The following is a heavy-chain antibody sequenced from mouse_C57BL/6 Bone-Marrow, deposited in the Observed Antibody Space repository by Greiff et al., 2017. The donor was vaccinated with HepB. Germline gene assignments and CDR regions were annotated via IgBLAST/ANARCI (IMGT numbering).Heavy chain of an antibody. CDR1: GYAFTNYL. CDR2: INPGSGGT. D-gene: IGHD2-4*01. Sequence: QVQLQQSGAELVRPGTSVKVSCKASGYAFTNYLIEWVKQRPGQGLEWIGVINPGSGGTNYNEKFKGKATLTADKSSSTAYMQLSSLTSEDSAVYICARCIYNDYDVGAMDYWGQGTSDTVSS. J-gene: IGHJ4*01. V-gene: IGHV1-54*01. CDR3: ARCIYNDYDVGAMDY.